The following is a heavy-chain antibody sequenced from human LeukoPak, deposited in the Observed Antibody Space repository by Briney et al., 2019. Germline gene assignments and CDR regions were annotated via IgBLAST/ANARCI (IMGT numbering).Heavy chain of an antibody. J-gene: IGHJ6*03. Sequence: SVSLSSICTGYTFNGHYKQGVRQTPGRGGEEKAWIYRNGGVTIYAQKCQGRVTMTRDTSISTAYMELSRLRSDDTAVYYCARSEQFPYYMDVWGKGTTVTVSS. D-gene: IGHD6-19*01. CDR1: GYTFNGHY. V-gene: IGHV1-2*02. CDR2: IYRNGGVT. CDR3: ARSEQFPYYMDV.